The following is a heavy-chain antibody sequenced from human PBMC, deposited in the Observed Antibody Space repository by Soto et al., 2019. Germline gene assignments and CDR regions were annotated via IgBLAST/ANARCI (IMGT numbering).Heavy chain of an antibody. CDR1: GGSISSSSYY. CDR3: ARNADRWLQGGYYFDY. D-gene: IGHD5-12*01. J-gene: IGHJ4*02. V-gene: IGHV4-39*01. CDR2: IYYSGST. Sequence: PSETLSLTCTVSGGSISSSSYYWGWIRQPTVKELEWIGSIYYSGSTYYNPSLKSRVTISVDTSKNQFSLKLSSVTAADTAVYYCARNADRWLQGGYYFDYWGQGTLVTVSS.